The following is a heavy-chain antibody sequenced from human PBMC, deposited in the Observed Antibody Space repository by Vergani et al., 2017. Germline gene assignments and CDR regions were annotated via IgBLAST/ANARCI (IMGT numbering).Heavy chain of an antibody. J-gene: IGHJ6*03. CDR2: ISSSSSYI. Sequence: EVQLVESGGGLVKPGGSLRLSCAASGFTFSSYSMNWVRQAPGKGLEWVSSISSSSSYIYYADSVKGRFTISRDNAKNSLYLQMNSLRAEDTAVYYCARDRVTTGLWVDYYYYYMDVWGKGTTVTVSS. V-gene: IGHV3-21*01. CDR3: ARDRVTTGLWVDYYYYYMDV. D-gene: IGHD4-17*01. CDR1: GFTFSSYS.